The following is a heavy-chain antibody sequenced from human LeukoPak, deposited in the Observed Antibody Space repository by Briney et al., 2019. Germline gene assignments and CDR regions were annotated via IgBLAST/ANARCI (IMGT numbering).Heavy chain of an antibody. CDR2: ISSSGSTI. J-gene: IGHJ4*02. Sequence: GGSLRLSCAASGFTFSDYYMSWIRQAPGKGLEWVSYISSSGSTIYYADSVKGRFTISRDNSKNTLYLQMNSLRAEDTAVYYCATADYYDSSGFDYWGQGTLVTVSS. CDR1: GFTFSDYY. CDR3: ATADYYDSSGFDY. D-gene: IGHD3-22*01. V-gene: IGHV3-11*04.